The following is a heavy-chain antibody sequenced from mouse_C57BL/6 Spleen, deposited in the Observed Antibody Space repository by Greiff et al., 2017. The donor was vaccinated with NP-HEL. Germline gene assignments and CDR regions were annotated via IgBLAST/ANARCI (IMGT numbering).Heavy chain of an antibody. J-gene: IGHJ3*01. CDR1: GYAFSSYW. CDR3: ARRGYYSNYEEVAY. Sequence: VQLQQSGAELVKPGASVKISCKASGYAFSSYWMNWVKQRPGKGLEWIGQIYPGDGDTNYNGKFKGKATLTADKSSSTAYMQLSSLTSEDSAVYFCARRGYYSNYEEVAYWGQGTLVTVSA. V-gene: IGHV1-80*01. CDR2: IYPGDGDT. D-gene: IGHD2-5*01.